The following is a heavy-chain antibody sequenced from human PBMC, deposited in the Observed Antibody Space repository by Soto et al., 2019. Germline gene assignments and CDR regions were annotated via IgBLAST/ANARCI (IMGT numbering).Heavy chain of an antibody. Sequence: QVQLVQSGAEVKKPGASVKVSCKASGYTFTSYAMHWVRQAPGQRLEWMGWINAGNGNTKYSQKFQGRVTINRDTXXXXXXXXXXXXXXXXXXXXXXXXXXXXXXXXGYWGQGTLVTVSS. V-gene: IGHV1-3*01. J-gene: IGHJ4*02. CDR1: GYTFTSYA. CDR2: INAGNGNT. CDR3: XXXXXXXXXXGY.